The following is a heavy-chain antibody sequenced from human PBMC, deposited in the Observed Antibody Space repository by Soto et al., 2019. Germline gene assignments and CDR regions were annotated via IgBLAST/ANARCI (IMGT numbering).Heavy chain of an antibody. CDR3: AHSDSRRFLDS. V-gene: IGHV2-5*01. Sequence: QITLKESGPTLVTPTQTLTLTCTFSGFSLSTSGAGLSWLHQPPGKALQWLAVMYWYDDKRYSPTLKNSLTITKDTSKTQVVLTLTPMDPVGTAAYYCAHSDSRRFLDSWGQGTLVTVSS. J-gene: IGHJ4*02. D-gene: IGHD3-16*01. CDR2: MYWYDDK. CDR1: GFSLSTSGAG.